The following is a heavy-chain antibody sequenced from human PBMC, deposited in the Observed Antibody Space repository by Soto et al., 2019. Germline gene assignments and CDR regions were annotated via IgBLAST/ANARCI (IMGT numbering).Heavy chain of an antibody. CDR3: VRFWPPPYSDALTDYTDAFDY. CDR2: IIPILGIA. CDR1: GYAFTSYG. Sequence: SVKVSWKASGYAFTSYGISWVRQAPGQGLEWMGRIIPILGIANYAQKFQGRVTITADKSTSTAYMELSSLRSEDTAVYYCVRFWPPPYSDALTDYTDAFDYWGQGTLVTV. V-gene: IGHV1-69*04. D-gene: IGHD3-9*01. J-gene: IGHJ4*02.